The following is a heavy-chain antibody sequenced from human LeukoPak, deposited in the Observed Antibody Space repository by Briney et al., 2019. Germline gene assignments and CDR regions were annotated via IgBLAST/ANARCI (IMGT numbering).Heavy chain of an antibody. CDR1: GGPISTHY. CDR3: AREASDTAMATYYFDY. Sequence: SETLSLTCTVSGGPISTHYWSWIRQPAGKGLEWIGRIYTSGRTNYNPSLQSRVTMSVDTSRNQFSLKLRSVTAADTAVYYCAREASDTAMATYYFDYWGQGTLVTVSS. D-gene: IGHD5-18*01. V-gene: IGHV4-4*07. J-gene: IGHJ4*02. CDR2: IYTSGRT.